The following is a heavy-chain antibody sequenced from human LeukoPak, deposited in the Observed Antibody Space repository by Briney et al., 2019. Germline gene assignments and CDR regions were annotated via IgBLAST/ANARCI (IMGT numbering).Heavy chain of an antibody. CDR1: GGTFSSYA. J-gene: IGHJ6*02. Sequence: SVKVSCKASGGTFSSYAISWVRQAPGQGLEWMGGIIPIFGTANYAQKFQGRVTITADESTSTAYMELSSLRSEDTAVYYCARTLVRKQLWTQGHYYHGMDVWGQGTTVTVSS. CDR3: ARTLVRKQLWTQGHYYHGMDV. V-gene: IGHV1-69*13. CDR2: IIPIFGTA. D-gene: IGHD5-18*01.